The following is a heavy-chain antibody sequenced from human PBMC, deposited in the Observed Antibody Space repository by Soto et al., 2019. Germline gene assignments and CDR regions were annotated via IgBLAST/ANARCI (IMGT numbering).Heavy chain of an antibody. Sequence: SEPLSLTCSVSGDAISNFYWSWIRQTPGRGLEWIGCVHESGSTDYNPSLKGRVTISLHTSKSQFSLSLRSATAADTATYYCARGTRSLITSFFDYWGQGIPVTVSS. J-gene: IGHJ4*02. V-gene: IGHV4-59*03. CDR1: GDAISNFY. CDR3: ARGTRSLITSFFDY. D-gene: IGHD1-20*01. CDR2: VHESGST.